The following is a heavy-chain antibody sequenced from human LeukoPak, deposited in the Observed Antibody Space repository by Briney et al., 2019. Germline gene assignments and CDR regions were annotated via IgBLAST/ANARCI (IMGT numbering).Heavy chain of an antibody. D-gene: IGHD2-2*02. CDR2: FDPEDGET. Sequence: RRASVKVSCKVSGYTLTELSMHWVRQAPGKGLEWMGGFDPEDGETIYAQKFQGRVTMTEDTSTDTAYMELSSLRSEVTAVYYCATQFKAHPIPFFDYWGQGTLVTVSS. V-gene: IGHV1-24*01. J-gene: IGHJ4*02. CDR1: GYTLTELS. CDR3: ATQFKAHPIPFFDY.